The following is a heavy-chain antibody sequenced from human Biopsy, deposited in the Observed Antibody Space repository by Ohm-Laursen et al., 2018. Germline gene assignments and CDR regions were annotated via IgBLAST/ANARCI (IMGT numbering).Heavy chain of an antibody. CDR1: GYTFTSYD. CDR3: GRAVRNQLLTGP. Sequence: ASVKVSCKASGYTFTSYDITWVRQASGQGPEWIGWMNPVSGNSNFGQKFRGRVTVTSDTSISTAYMELSGLTSDDTATYYCGRAVRNQLLTGPWGQGTLVTVTS. V-gene: IGHV1-8*01. D-gene: IGHD1-7*01. CDR2: MNPVSGNS. J-gene: IGHJ5*02.